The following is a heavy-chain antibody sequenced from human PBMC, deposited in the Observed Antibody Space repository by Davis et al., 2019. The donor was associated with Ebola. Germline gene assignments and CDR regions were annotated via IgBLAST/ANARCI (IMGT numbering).Heavy chain of an antibody. Sequence: ASVKVSCKASGYTFKNSAISWVRQAPGQGLEWMGWISGYNGNTDYAQTVQGRVSMTTDASTSTAYMELRSLRSDDTAVYYCARDGTYYIGHCVSTSCFGVDYWGQGTLVTVSS. J-gene: IGHJ4*02. V-gene: IGHV1-18*01. D-gene: IGHD2-2*01. CDR1: GYTFKNSA. CDR2: ISGYNGNT. CDR3: ARDGTYYIGHCVSTSCFGVDY.